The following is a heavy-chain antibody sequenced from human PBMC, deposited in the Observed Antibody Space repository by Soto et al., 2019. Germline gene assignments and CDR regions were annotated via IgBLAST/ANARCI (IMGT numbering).Heavy chain of an antibody. CDR3: EGKAAAITWFDP. J-gene: IGHJ5*02. V-gene: IGHV1-46*01. D-gene: IGHD6-25*01. Sequence: ASVKVSCKASGYTFTSYYMHWVRQAPGQGLEWMGIINPSGGSTSYAQKFQGRVTMTRDTSTSTVYMELSSLRSEDTAVYYCEGKAAAITWFDPWCQGNVVTVSS. CDR2: INPSGGST. CDR1: GYTFTSYY.